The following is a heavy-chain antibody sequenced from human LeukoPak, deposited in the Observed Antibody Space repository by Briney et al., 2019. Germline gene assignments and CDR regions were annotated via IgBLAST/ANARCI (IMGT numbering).Heavy chain of an antibody. CDR2: ISYDGSNK. D-gene: IGHD3-10*01. V-gene: IGHV3-30-3*01. CDR1: GFTFSAYY. CDR3: ARDNGRFGELLFPFDY. J-gene: IGHJ4*02. Sequence: PGGSLRLSCAASGFTFSAYYINWIRQAPGKGLEWVAVISYDGSNKYYADSVKGRFTISRDNSKNTLYLQMNSLRAEDTAVYYCARDNGRFGELLFPFDYWGQGTLVTVSS.